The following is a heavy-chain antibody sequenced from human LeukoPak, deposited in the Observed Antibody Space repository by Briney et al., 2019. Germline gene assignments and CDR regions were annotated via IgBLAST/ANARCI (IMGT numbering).Heavy chain of an antibody. Sequence: PSETLSLTCTVSGGSISSHYWSWIRQPAGKGLEWIGRIYTSGSTNYNPSLKSRVTMSVDTSKNQFSLKLSSVTAADTAVYYCASQGYGSGYVHFDYWGQGTLVTVSS. J-gene: IGHJ4*02. CDR1: GGSISSHY. CDR3: ASQGYGSGYVHFDY. CDR2: IYTSGST. V-gene: IGHV4-4*07. D-gene: IGHD6-19*01.